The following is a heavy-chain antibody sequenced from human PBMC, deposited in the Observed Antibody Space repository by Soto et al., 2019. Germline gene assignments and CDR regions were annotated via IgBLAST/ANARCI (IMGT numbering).Heavy chain of an antibody. CDR2: INPSDGST. Sequence: GASVKGSCKASGYTFTNYYMHWVRQAPGQGLEWMGIINPSDGSTRYAQKFQGRVTMTRDTSTSTVYMELSSLRSEDTAVYYCARVRCNSDYRPTFDAFDIWGQGTMVTVSS. J-gene: IGHJ3*02. CDR1: GYTFTNYY. D-gene: IGHD3-16*01. V-gene: IGHV1-46*01. CDR3: ARVRCNSDYRPTFDAFDI.